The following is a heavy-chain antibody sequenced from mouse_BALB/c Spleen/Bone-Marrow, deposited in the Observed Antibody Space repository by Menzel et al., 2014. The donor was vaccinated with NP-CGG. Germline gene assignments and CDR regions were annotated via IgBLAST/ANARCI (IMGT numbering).Heavy chain of an antibody. V-gene: IGHV5-12-1*01. CDR2: ISSGGGRI. D-gene: IGHD2-2*01. CDR3: ARQRGYAYAMDY. Sequence: EVQRVESGGGLVKPGGSLKLHCAASGFAFSGNDMSWVRQIPEKRPEWVAYISSGGGRIYYPDTVKGRFTISRDNAKNTLCLKMNSLKSEDTAMYYCARQRGYAYAMDYWGQGTSVTVSS. CDR1: GFAFSGND. J-gene: IGHJ4*01.